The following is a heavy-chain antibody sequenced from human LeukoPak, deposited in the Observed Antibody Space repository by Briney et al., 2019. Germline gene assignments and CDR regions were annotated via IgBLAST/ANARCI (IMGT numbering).Heavy chain of an antibody. Sequence: GGSLRLSCAASGFTFISYWMHWVRQAPGKGPVWVSRINSDGSTTSYAASVKGRFTISRDTAKNTLYLQMNSLRAEDTAVYYCARGHHYYDSSAYYYWGQGTLVTVSS. CDR1: GFTFISYW. V-gene: IGHV3-74*01. D-gene: IGHD3-22*01. J-gene: IGHJ4*02. CDR2: INSDGSTT. CDR3: ARGHHYYDSSAYYY.